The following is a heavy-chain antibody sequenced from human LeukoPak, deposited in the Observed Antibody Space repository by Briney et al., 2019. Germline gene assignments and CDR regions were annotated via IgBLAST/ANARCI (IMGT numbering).Heavy chain of an antibody. V-gene: IGHV3-21*06. Sequence: GGCLRLSCAASGFTFGSYSTTCVPQAPGKGLECVSSMRIERVYIYYADSVRARFTISRHNAKNSLYLLINTLRLDNTPFYYWGRGWPTGVFRLFVVQWGQGRRVTV. D-gene: IGHD2-21*01. CDR1: GFTFGSYS. CDR2: MRIERVYI. J-gene: IGHJ1*01. CDR3: GRGWPTGVFRLFVVQ.